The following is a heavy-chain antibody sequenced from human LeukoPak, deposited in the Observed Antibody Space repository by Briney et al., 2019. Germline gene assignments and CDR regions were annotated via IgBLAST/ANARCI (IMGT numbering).Heavy chain of an antibody. CDR2: IYYSGST. Sequence: PSETLSLTCTVSGGSISSSSYYWGWIRPPPGKGLEWIGSIYYSGSTYYNPSLKSRVTISVDTSKNQFSLKLSSVTAADTAVYYCARSTGYSSGWHFDYWGQGTLVTVSS. CDR1: GGSISSSSYY. J-gene: IGHJ4*02. D-gene: IGHD6-19*01. V-gene: IGHV4-39*01. CDR3: ARSTGYSSGWHFDY.